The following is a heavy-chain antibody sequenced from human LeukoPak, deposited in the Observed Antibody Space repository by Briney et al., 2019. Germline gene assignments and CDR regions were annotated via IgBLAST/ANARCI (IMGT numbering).Heavy chain of an antibody. CDR3: ARDRLSPVCSVDNCYLWYYYGMDV. D-gene: IGHD2-15*01. V-gene: IGHV3-23*01. CDR1: GFTFTNYA. J-gene: IGHJ6*02. CDR2: LSGNGGSR. Sequence: RSGGSLRLSCAASGFTFTNYAMSWVRQAPGKGLEWVSGLSGNGGSRYYADSVKGRFTISRDNSKNTLYLQMNSLRTEDTAMYYCARDRLSPVCSVDNCYLWYYYGMDVWGQGTTVTVSS.